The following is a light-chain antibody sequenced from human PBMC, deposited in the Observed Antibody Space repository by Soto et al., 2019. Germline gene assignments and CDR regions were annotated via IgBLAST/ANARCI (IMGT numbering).Light chain of an antibody. CDR1: SNDVGGYNH. CDR3: NSYRSTDTVV. J-gene: IGLJ2*01. Sequence: QSALTQPASVSGSPGQSITISCTGTSNDVGGYNHVSWYQQHPGKAPKLIIYEVSYRPSGVSNRFSGSKSGNTASLTISGLQPEDEADYYCNSYRSTDTVVFGGGTKLTVL. V-gene: IGLV2-14*01. CDR2: EVS.